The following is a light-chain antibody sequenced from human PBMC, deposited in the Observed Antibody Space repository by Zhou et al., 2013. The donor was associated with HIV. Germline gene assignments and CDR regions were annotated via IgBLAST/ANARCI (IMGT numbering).Light chain of an antibody. CDR3: QEYGGSPIT. CDR1: QNIDIY. CDR2: DSS. J-gene: IGKJ5*01. Sequence: IVLTQSPATLSLSPGERATLSCRASQNIDIYLAWYQQKPGQAPRLLIYDSSNRATGIPARFSGSGSGTDFTLTISRLEPEDFAVYYCQEYGGSPITFGQGTRLEIK. V-gene: IGKV3-11*01.